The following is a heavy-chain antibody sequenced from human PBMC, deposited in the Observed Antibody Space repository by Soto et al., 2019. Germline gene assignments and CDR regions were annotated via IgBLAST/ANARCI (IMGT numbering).Heavy chain of an antibody. CDR3: ARPGGYYASSGYYN. D-gene: IGHD3-22*01. J-gene: IGHJ4*02. V-gene: IGHV3-7*03. CDR2: IKQDGSEK. CDR1: GFTFSSYW. Sequence: RLSCAASGFTFSSYWMSWVRQAPGKGLEWVANIKQDGSEKYYVDSVKGRFTISRDNAKNSLYLQMNSLRAEDTAVYYCARPGGYYASSGYYNWGQGTLVNVSS.